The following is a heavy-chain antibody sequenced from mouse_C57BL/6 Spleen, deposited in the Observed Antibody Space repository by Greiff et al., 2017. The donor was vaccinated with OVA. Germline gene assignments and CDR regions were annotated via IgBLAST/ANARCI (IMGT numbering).Heavy chain of an antibody. Sequence: VQLVESGAELVRPGASVKLSCKASGYTFTDYYINWVKQRPGQGLEWIARIYPGSGNTYYNEKFKGKATLTAEKSSSTAYMQLSSLTSEDSAVYFCARGGFYYYGSSPFDYWGQGTTLTVSS. CDR2: IYPGSGNT. V-gene: IGHV1-76*01. CDR3: ARGGFYYYGSSPFDY. CDR1: GYTFTDYY. J-gene: IGHJ2*01. D-gene: IGHD1-1*01.